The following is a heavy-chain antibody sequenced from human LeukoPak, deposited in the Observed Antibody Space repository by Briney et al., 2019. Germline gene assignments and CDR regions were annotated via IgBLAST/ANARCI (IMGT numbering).Heavy chain of an antibody. J-gene: IGHJ4*02. V-gene: IGHV3-48*03. CDR3: AREGYSDSSGYSGLDY. CDR2: ISSSGSTI. CDR1: GFTFSSYE. Sequence: SGGSLRLSCAASGFTFSSYEMNWVRQAPGKGLEWVSYISSSGSTIYYADSVKGRFTISRDNAKNSLYLQMNSLRAEDTAVYYCAREGYSDSSGYSGLDYWGQGTLVTVSS. D-gene: IGHD3-22*01.